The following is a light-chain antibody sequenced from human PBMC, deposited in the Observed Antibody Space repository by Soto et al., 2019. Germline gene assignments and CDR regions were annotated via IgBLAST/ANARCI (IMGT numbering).Light chain of an antibody. CDR3: LSKRGDTTEV. CDR2: EVT. V-gene: IGLV2-14*01. J-gene: IGLJ1*01. Sequence: QSALTQPASVSGSPGQSITISCTGTSGDVGGYDYVSWYQQHPGKAPKLIIYEVTNRPSGVSNRFSGSKSGNTASLTISGLQAEDEADYYCLSKRGDTTEVFGTGTKVTV. CDR1: SGDVGGYDY.